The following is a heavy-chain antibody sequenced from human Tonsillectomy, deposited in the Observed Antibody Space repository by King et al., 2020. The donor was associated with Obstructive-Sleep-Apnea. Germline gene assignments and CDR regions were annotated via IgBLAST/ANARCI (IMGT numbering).Heavy chain of an antibody. CDR3: ARDSSYTATFDY. CDR2: IISSSSFI. CDR1: GFTFSSYS. J-gene: IGHJ4*02. D-gene: IGHD5-18*01. V-gene: IGHV3-21*01. Sequence: VQLVESGGGLVKPGGSLRLSCAASGFTFSSYSMNWVRPAPGEGLEWVSSIISSSSFIYYSDPGKGRFTISRDNAKNSLYLQMNSLRAEDTAVYYCARDSSYTATFDYWGQGTLVTVSS.